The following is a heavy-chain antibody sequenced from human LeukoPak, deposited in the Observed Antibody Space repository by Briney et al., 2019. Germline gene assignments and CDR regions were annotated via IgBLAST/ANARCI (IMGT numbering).Heavy chain of an antibody. D-gene: IGHD1-1*01. J-gene: IGHJ4*02. Sequence: SQTLSLTCTISGDSVSSNGVAWNWIRQSPSGGLEWLGRTYYKSNWFTFYAVSMTSRLTITADTSKNQFSLQLNSVTPDDTAIYYCARETTGSRLDFWGQGTLVTVSS. CDR1: GDSVSSNGVA. CDR3: ARETTGSRLDF. V-gene: IGHV6-1*01. CDR2: TYYKSNWFT.